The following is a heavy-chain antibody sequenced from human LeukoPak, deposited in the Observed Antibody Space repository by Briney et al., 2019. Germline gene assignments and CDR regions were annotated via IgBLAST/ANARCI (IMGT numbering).Heavy chain of an antibody. Sequence: SETLSLTCTVSGGSISSYYWSGIRQPPGKGLEWIGYIYYSGSTNYNPSLKSRVTISVDTSKNQFSLKLSSVTAADTAMYYCARGLSRAPKPFFGYWGQGTLVTVSS. CDR1: GGSISSYY. CDR2: IYYSGST. V-gene: IGHV4-59*01. D-gene: IGHD3-10*01. CDR3: ARGLSRAPKPFFGY. J-gene: IGHJ4*02.